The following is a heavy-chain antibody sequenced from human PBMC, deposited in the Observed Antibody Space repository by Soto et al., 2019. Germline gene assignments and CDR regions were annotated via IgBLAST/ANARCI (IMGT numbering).Heavy chain of an antibody. CDR2: ISGSGGST. CDR1: GFTFSSYA. D-gene: IGHD1-1*01. V-gene: IGHV3-23*01. J-gene: IGHJ6*03. Sequence: GGSLRLSCAASGFTFSSYAMSWVRQAPGKGLEWVSAISGSGGSTYYADSVKGRFTISRDNSKNTLYLQMNSLRAEDTAVYYCAKDDDDYYYYFYMDAWGKGTTVTVSS. CDR3: AKDDDDYYYYFYMDA.